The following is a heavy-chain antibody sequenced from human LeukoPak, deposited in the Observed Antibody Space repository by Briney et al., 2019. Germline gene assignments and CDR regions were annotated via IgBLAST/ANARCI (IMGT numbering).Heavy chain of an antibody. Sequence: GRSLRLSCAASGFTFSSYAMHWVRQAPGKGLEWVAVISYDGSNKYYADSVKGRFTISRDNSKNTLYLQMNSMRAEDKAVSYCARDIGAHCSSTSCPRGAFDYWGQGTLVTVSS. V-gene: IGHV3-30*04. CDR2: ISYDGSNK. J-gene: IGHJ4*02. D-gene: IGHD2-2*01. CDR1: GFTFSSYA. CDR3: ARDIGAHCSSTSCPRGAFDY.